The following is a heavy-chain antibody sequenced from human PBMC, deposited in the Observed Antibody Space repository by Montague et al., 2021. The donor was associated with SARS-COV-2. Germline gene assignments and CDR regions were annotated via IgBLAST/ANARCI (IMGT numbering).Heavy chain of an antibody. V-gene: IGHV4-39*07. J-gene: IGHJ6*02. D-gene: IGHD3-10*01. CDR2: MYYSGST. Sequence: SETLSLTCTVSGGSISSSNYYWGWIRQPPGKGLEWIGNMYYSGSTYYNPSLKSRVTISIDTSKNQFSLKLSSVTAADTAVYYCARDDIVLQGVTKGMDVGGQGTTFTVSS. CDR3: ARDDIVLQGVTKGMDV. CDR1: GGSISSSNYY.